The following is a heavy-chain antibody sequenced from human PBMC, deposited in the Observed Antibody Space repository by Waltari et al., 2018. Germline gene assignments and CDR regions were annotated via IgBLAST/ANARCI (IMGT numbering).Heavy chain of an antibody. Sequence: QVQLVQSGTEVKKPGASVKVSCKASGHTFTAYYIHWVRQAPGQGLEWMGWINPNTGDTYYAQKFQGGVTVTWDTSVNSAYMELTSLKSDDTALYYCARGDYSDYGWGPFDYWGQGTLVTVSS. J-gene: IGHJ4*02. CDR3: ARGDYSDYGWGPFDY. CDR1: GHTFTAYY. CDR2: INPNTGDT. D-gene: IGHD4-17*01. V-gene: IGHV1-2*02.